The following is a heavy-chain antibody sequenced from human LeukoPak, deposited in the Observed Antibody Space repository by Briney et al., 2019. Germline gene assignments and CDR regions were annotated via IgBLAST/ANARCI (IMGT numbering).Heavy chain of an antibody. CDR1: GFTFSSYW. D-gene: IGHD2-15*01. CDR3: ARERLLNFDY. V-gene: IGHV3-7*01. CDR2: IKQDGSEK. Sequence: PGGSLRLSCATSGFTFSSYWVTWVRQAPGRGLEWVANIKQDGSEKYYVDSVKGRFTISRDNAKNSLYLQMNSLRAEDTAVYYCARERLLNFDYWGQGTLVTVSS. J-gene: IGHJ4*02.